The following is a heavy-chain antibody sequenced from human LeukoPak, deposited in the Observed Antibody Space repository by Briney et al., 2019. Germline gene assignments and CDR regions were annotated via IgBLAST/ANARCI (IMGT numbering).Heavy chain of an antibody. CDR3: AKGDPWEFPDY. CDR2: IRYYGSNK. V-gene: IGHV3-30*02. D-gene: IGHD1-26*01. CDR1: GFTFSNYG. J-gene: IGHJ4*02. Sequence: GGSLRLPCAASGFTFSNYGMHWVRQATGKGLEWVAFIRYYGSNKLYADSVKGRFTISRDNSKNTLYLQMNSLRAGDTAVYYCAKGDPWEFPDYWGQGTLVTVSS.